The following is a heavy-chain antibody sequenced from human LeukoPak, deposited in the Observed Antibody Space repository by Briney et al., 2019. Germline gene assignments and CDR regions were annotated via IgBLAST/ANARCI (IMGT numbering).Heavy chain of an antibody. D-gene: IGHD3-10*01. CDR1: GFTFSNAW. V-gene: IGHV3-15*01. CDR2: IKSKTDGGTT. CDR3: AKDYYGSGSPSWFDP. J-gene: IGHJ5*02. Sequence: GGSLRLSCAASGFTFSNAWMSWVRQAPGKGLEWVGRIKSKTDGGTTDYAAPVKGRFTISRDDSKNTLYLQMNSLRAEDTAVYYCAKDYYGSGSPSWFDPWGQGTLVTVSS.